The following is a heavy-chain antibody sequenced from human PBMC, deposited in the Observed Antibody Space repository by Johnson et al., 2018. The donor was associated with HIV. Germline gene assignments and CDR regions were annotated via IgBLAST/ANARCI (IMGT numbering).Heavy chain of an antibody. Sequence: QVQLVESWGGVVQPGRSLRLPCAASGFTFSSYAMHWVRQAPGKGLEWVAVISYDGSNKYYADSVKGRFTISRDNSKNTLYLQMNSLRAEDTAVYYCAKAQKGQYYYDSSGGDLTDIWGQGTMVTVSS. V-gene: IGHV3-30*04. J-gene: IGHJ3*02. CDR3: AKAQKGQYYYDSSGGDLTDI. D-gene: IGHD3-22*01. CDR1: GFTFSSYA. CDR2: ISYDGSNK.